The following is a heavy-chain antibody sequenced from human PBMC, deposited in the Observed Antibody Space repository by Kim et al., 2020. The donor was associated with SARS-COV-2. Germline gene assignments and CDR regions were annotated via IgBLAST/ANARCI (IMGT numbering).Heavy chain of an antibody. D-gene: IGHD3-9*01. CDR3: ARGDYYDILTGYFGNWYFDL. CDR1: GFSFSSYW. V-gene: IGHV3-74*01. CDR2: INSDGSAT. J-gene: IGHJ2*01. Sequence: GESLKISCAASGFSFSSYWMHWVRQIPGKGLVWVSRINSDGSATTYADSVKGRFTISRDNAKNTLSLQMNSLRVEETAVYYCARGDYYDILTGYFGNWYFDLWGRGTLVTVSS.